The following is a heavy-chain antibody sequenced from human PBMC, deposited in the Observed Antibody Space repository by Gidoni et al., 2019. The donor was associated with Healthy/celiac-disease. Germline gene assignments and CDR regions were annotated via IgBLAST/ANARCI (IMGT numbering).Heavy chain of an antibody. CDR2: IYYSGST. CDR3: ARVSHYNDYYYYMDV. V-gene: IGHV4-31*03. J-gene: IGHJ6*03. Sequence: QVQLQESGPGLVKPSQTLSLTCTVPGGSISSGGYYWSWIRQHPGKGLEWIGYIYYSGSTYYNPSLKSRVTISVDTSKNQFSLKLSSVTAADTAVYYCARVSHYNDYYYYMDVWGKGTTVTVSS. CDR1: GGSISSGGYY. D-gene: IGHD3-10*01.